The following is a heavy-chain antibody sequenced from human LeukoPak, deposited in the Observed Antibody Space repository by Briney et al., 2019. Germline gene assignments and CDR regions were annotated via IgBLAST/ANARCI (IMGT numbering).Heavy chain of an antibody. CDR1: GGSISSSSHY. CDR3: ASLLSRFGEYDEYFQH. J-gene: IGHJ1*01. D-gene: IGHD3-10*01. CDR2: IYYSGST. V-gene: IGHV4-61*05. Sequence: PSETLSLTCTVSGGSISSSSHYWGWIRQPPGKGLEWIGYIYYSGSTNYNPSLKSRVTISVDTSKNQFSLKLSSVTAADTAVYYCASLLSRFGEYDEYFQHWGQGTLVTVSS.